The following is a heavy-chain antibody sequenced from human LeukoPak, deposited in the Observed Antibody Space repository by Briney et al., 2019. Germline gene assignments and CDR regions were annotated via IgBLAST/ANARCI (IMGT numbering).Heavy chain of an antibody. CDR2: IYSSGST. V-gene: IGHV4-61*02. CDR1: GGSISSGSYY. CDR3: ARIWFGLRRLYYFDY. Sequence: SQTLSLTCTVSGGSISSGSYYWSWIRQPAGKGLEWIGRIYSSGSTNYNPSLKSRVTISVGTSKNQFSLKVASVTAADTAVYFCARIWFGLRRLYYFDYWGQGTLVSVSS. D-gene: IGHD3-10*01. J-gene: IGHJ4*02.